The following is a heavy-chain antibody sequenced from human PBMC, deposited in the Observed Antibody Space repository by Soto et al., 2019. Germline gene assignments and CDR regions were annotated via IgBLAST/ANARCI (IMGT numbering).Heavy chain of an antibody. J-gene: IGHJ3*02. CDR1: GGSISSSSYY. V-gene: IGHV4-39*01. Sequence: SETLSLTCTVYGGSISSSSYYWGWIRQPPGKGLEWIGSIYYSGSTYYNPSLKSRVTISVDTSKNQFSLKLSSVTAADTAVYYCARGEIVVVIHAFDIWGQGTMVTVS. CDR3: ARGEIVVVIHAFDI. D-gene: IGHD3-22*01. CDR2: IYYSGST.